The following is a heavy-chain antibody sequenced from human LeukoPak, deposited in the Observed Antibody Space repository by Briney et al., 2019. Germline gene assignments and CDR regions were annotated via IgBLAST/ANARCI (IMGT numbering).Heavy chain of an antibody. V-gene: IGHV4-34*01. D-gene: IGHD5-12*01. Sequence: PAETLSLSCAVYGWSFSVYYWSWIRQPPGKGLEWIGEINHSGETNYNRSLKGRFTLSMDTSKNQFSLKLSSVTAADTAVYYCARCRLGEIAATKAGYGMDVWGQGTTVTVSS. CDR1: GWSFSVYY. CDR3: ARCRLGEIAATKAGYGMDV. CDR2: INHSGET. J-gene: IGHJ6*02.